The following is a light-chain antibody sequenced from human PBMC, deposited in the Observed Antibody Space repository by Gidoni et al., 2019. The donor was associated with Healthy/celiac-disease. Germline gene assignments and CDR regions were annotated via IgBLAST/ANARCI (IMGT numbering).Light chain of an antibody. V-gene: IGKV3-11*01. Sequence: EIVLTQSPATLSLSPGERATLSCRASQSVSSYLAWYQQKPGQAPRLLIYGASSRATGIPARFSGSGSGTDFTLTISSLEPEDFAVYYCQQRSNWPPLTFGGXTKVEIK. J-gene: IGKJ4*01. CDR2: GAS. CDR3: QQRSNWPPLT. CDR1: QSVSSY.